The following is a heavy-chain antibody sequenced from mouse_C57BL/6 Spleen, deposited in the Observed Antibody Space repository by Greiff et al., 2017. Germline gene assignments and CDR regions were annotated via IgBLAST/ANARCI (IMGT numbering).Heavy chain of an antibody. CDR1: GYTFTDYY. V-gene: IGHV1-76*01. CDR2: IYPGSGNT. Sequence: QVQLQQSGAELVRPGASVKLSCKASGYTFTDYYINWVKQRPGQGLEWIAWIYPGSGNTYYNEKFKGKATLTAEKSSSTAYMQLSSLTSEDSAVYFCAAVVEGTSAMDYWGQGTSVTVSS. D-gene: IGHD1-1*01. J-gene: IGHJ4*01. CDR3: AAVVEGTSAMDY.